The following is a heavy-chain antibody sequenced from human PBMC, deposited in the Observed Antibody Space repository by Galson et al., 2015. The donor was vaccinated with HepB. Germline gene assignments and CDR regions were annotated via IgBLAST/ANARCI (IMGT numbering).Heavy chain of an antibody. CDR2: IKSKTDGGTT. D-gene: IGHD4-23*01. Sequence: SLRLSCAASGFTFSNAWMNWVRQAPGKGLEWVGRIKSKTDGGTTDYAAPVKGRFTISRDDTKNTLYLQMDSLKTEDTAVYYCTTSPLRTTVDTWGQGTLVTVSS. V-gene: IGHV3-15*07. J-gene: IGHJ5*02. CDR1: GFTFSNAW. CDR3: TTSPLRTTVDT.